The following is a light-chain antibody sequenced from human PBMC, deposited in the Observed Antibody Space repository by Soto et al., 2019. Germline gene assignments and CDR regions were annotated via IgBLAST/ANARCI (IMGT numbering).Light chain of an antibody. Sequence: QSALTQPASVSGSPGQSITISCTGTSSDVGGYNYVSWYQQHPGKPPKLMIFEVTKRPSGVSNRFSGSKSGNTASLTISGLQAEDEADYYCSSYSSTSTLRVFGTGTKLTVL. V-gene: IGLV2-14*01. CDR2: EVT. CDR3: SSYSSTSTLRV. CDR1: SSDVGGYNY. J-gene: IGLJ1*01.